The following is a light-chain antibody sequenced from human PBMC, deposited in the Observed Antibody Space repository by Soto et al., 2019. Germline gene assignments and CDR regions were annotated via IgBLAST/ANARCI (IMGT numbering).Light chain of an antibody. CDR2: DVT. CDR3: SSYTSSNTLVL. V-gene: IGLV2-14*01. J-gene: IGLJ2*01. CDR1: SSDIGGHNY. Sequence: QSALTQPASVSGSPGQSITISFTGTSSDIGGHNYVSWYQQHPGKPPKLMIYDVTNPPSGVSNRFSGSKSGNTASLTISGLQADDEADYYCSSYTSSNTLVLFGGGTKVTVL.